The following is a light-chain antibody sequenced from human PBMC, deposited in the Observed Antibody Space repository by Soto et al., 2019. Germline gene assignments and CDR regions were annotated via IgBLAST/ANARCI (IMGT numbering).Light chain of an antibody. CDR2: WAS. Sequence: IVMTQSPDSLGVSLGERSTINCKSSQSVLYSSNNKNYLAWYQQKPGQPPKLLIYWASTRESGVPDRFSGSGSGTDFTLTISSLQAEDFATYYCLQDYNYPYTFGQGTKVDIK. CDR1: QSVLYSSNNKNY. V-gene: IGKV4-1*01. CDR3: LQDYNYPYT. J-gene: IGKJ2*01.